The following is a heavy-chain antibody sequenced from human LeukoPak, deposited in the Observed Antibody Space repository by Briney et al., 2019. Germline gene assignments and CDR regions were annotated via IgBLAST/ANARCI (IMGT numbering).Heavy chain of an antibody. CDR3: ARDSGYCSGGSCSRGMDV. Sequence: GGSLRLSCAASGFTFSSYEMNWVRQAPGKGLEWVSYISSSGSTIYYADSVKGRFTISRDNAKNSLYLQMNSLRAEDTAVYYCARDSGYCSGGSCSRGMDVWGQGTTVTVSS. CDR1: GFTFSSYE. J-gene: IGHJ6*02. D-gene: IGHD2-15*01. V-gene: IGHV3-48*03. CDR2: ISSSGSTI.